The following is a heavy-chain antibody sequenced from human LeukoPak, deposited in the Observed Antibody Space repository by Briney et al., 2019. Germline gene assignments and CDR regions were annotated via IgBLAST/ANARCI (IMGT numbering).Heavy chain of an antibody. V-gene: IGHV3-7*01. CDR2: MNIDGSEK. Sequence: GGSLRLSCAASGFTFSNYWMGWVRQAPGERLEWVANMNIDGSEKYYADSVKGRFSISRDNARNSVYLQMASLRVEDTAVYYCPRDPVEWELLLDYWGQGTLVTVSS. CDR3: PRDPVEWELLLDY. D-gene: IGHD1-26*01. CDR1: GFTFSNYW. J-gene: IGHJ4*02.